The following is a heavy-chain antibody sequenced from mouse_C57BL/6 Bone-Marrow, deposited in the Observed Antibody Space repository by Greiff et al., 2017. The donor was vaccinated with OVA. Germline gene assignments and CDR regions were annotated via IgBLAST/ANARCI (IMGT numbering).Heavy chain of an antibody. CDR2: FTMYSDAT. Sequence: LQQSGAELVRPGSSVKLSCKDSYFAFMARAMHWVKQRPGHGLEWIGSFTMYSDATEYSENFKGKATLTANTSSSTAYMELSSLTSEDSAVYYCASGHGYALAMDYWGQGTSVTVSS. V-gene: IGHV1-49*01. CDR1: YFAFMARA. CDR3: ASGHGYALAMDY. J-gene: IGHJ4*01. D-gene: IGHD2-2*01.